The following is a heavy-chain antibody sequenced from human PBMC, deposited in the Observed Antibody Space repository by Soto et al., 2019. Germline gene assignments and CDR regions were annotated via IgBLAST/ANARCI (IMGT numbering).Heavy chain of an antibody. CDR2: INHSGST. CDR1: GGSFSGYY. V-gene: IGHV4-34*01. D-gene: IGHD3-10*01. Sequence: QVQLQQWGAGLLKPSETLSLTCAVYGGSFSGYYWSWIRQPPGKGLEWIGEINHSGSTNYNPSLKSRVTISVDTYKTQFSLKLSSVTAADTAVYYCARDRTYYYGSGSYYNPQGIRNWGQGTLVTVSS. J-gene: IGHJ4*02. CDR3: ARDRTYYYGSGSYYNPQGIRN.